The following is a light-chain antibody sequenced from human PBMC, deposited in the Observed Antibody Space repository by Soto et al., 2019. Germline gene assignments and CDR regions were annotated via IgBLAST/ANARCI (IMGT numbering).Light chain of an antibody. Sequence: EIVLTQSPGTLSLSPGERATLSCRAGQSVDSSFLAWYQQKPGQTPRLLIYGASNRAAAIPDRFSGSGSGTDFFLTISRLAPEDFAVYYCQQYVDSSWTFGQGTRVEIK. CDR2: GAS. J-gene: IGKJ1*01. CDR3: QQYVDSSWT. CDR1: QSVDSSF. V-gene: IGKV3-20*01.